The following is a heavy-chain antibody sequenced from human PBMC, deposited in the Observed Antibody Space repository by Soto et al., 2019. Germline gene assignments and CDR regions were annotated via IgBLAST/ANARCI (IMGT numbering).Heavy chain of an antibody. D-gene: IGHD3-3*01. CDR1: GFTFSSFA. V-gene: IGHV3-30*18. Sequence: QEKLVESGGAVVQYGRSLRLSCEASGFTFSSFAMHWGRQVAGKGLEWVAVIKSDDYKNYSDSVKGRFTISRDNPRKTLYLQMNTLRPADTGVYYCAKPRSSLEWPTFDPLGQGTPVTV. CDR3: AKPRSSLEWPTFDP. CDR2: IKSDDYK. J-gene: IGHJ5*02.